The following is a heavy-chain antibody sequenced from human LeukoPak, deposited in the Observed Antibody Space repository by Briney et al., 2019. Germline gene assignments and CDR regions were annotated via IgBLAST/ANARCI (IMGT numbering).Heavy chain of an antibody. V-gene: IGHV3-30*18. J-gene: IGHJ4*02. CDR1: GFTFNNYV. CDR3: AKDFEGFCGGDCYSMDF. CDR2: ISYDGSNK. D-gene: IGHD2-21*02. Sequence: GRSLRLSCAASGFTFNNYVMHWVRQAPGKGLEWVALISYDGSNKYYADSVRGRFTISRDNSKNTLYLQMNSLRPEDTAVYYCAKDFEGFCGGDCYSMDFWDQGTLATVSS.